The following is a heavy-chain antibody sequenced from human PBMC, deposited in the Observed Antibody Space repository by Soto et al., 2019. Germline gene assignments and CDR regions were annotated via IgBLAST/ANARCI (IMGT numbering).Heavy chain of an antibody. CDR2: VNPNSGNT. V-gene: IGHV1-8*01. CDR3: ARINQLPNYYNYGLDV. D-gene: IGHD2-2*01. Sequence: ASVKVSCKASGYTFTIYYINWVRQATGQGIEWMGWVNPNSGNTGYAQKFQGRVTMTTNTSMSTAYMELSSLRSEDTAVYYCARINQLPNYYNYGLDVWGRGTTVTVSS. J-gene: IGHJ6*02. CDR1: GYTFTIYY.